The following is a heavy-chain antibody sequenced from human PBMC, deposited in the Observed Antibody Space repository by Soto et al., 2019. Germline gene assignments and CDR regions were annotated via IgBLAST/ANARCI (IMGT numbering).Heavy chain of an antibody. V-gene: IGHV3-30*18. CDR2: MSSDGSKI. D-gene: IGHD1-26*01. CDR3: AKDEGVGGTLGLFDY. Sequence: QVQLVESGGGAVQPGESLRLSCVASGFDFTYYAMHWVRQAPGKGLESVAVMSSDGSKIHHTDSVKGRFTISRDNSKNTLYLQMNGLRKEDTAFYFGAKDEGVGGTLGLFDYWGQGTLVSVSS. CDR1: GFDFTYYA. J-gene: IGHJ4*02.